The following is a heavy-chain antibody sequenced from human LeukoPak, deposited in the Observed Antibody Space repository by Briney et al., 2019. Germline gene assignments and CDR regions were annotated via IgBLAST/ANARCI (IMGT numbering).Heavy chain of an antibody. V-gene: IGHV4-39*01. CDR1: GDSNSSSSYY. CDR2: IYHSGST. CDR3: ARLISSWYNGWFDP. D-gene: IGHD6-13*01. J-gene: IGHJ5*02. Sequence: SETLSLTCTVSGDSNSSSSYYWGWIRQPPGKGLEWIGSIYHSGSTYYNPSLKSRVTISVDTSRNQFSLKLSSVTAADTAVYYCARLISSWYNGWFDPWGLGTLVTVSS.